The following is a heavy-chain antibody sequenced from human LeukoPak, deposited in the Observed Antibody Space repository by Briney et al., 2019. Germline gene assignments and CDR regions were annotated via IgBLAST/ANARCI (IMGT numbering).Heavy chain of an antibody. V-gene: IGHV4-4*07. J-gene: IGHJ4*02. CDR2: IHTSGST. D-gene: IGHD3-3*01. Sequence: SETLSLTCTVSGGSTSNYFCTWLRQSAGKGLEWIGRIHTSGSTNSNPSLKSRVSMSVDTSKNQFSLKLSSVTAAGTAVYYCARVPEGHGYYFDYWGQGALVTVSS. CDR3: ARVPEGHGYYFDY. CDR1: GGSTSNYF.